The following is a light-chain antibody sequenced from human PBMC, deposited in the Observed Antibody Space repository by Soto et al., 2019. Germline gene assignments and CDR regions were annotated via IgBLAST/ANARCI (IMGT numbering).Light chain of an antibody. V-gene: IGKV3-20*01. CDR3: KQYASSLRT. CDR1: QSVSSSY. J-gene: IGKJ1*01. Sequence: EIVLTQSPGTLSLSPGERATLSCRASQSVSSSYLAWYQQKPGQAPRLLIYGASSRATGIQDRFSGSGSGTDFTLTISRLEPEDFAVYYCKQYASSLRTFGQGTKVDIK. CDR2: GAS.